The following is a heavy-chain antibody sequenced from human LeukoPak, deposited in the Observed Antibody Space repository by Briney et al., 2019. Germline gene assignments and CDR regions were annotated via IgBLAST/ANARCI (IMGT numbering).Heavy chain of an antibody. D-gene: IGHD3/OR15-3a*01. CDR3: ASWAGDFDY. Sequence: AGGSLRLSCAASGFTFSSYSMNWVRQAPGKGLEWVSYISSSSSTIYYADSVKGRFTISRDNSKNTLYLQMNSLRAEDTAVYYCASWAGDFDYWGQGTLVTVSS. J-gene: IGHJ4*02. V-gene: IGHV3-48*01. CDR2: ISSSSSTI. CDR1: GFTFSSYS.